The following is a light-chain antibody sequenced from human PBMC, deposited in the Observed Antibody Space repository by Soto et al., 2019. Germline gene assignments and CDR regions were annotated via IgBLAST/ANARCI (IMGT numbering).Light chain of an antibody. CDR3: QQYGSSPT. J-gene: IGKJ4*01. CDR2: DAS. V-gene: IGKV3D-20*01. CDR1: QSVSSN. Sequence: EIVLTQSPATLSVSPGGRATPSCRASQSVSSNLAWYQQRPGLAPRLLIYDASSRATGILDRFSGSGSGTDFTLTISRLEPEDFAVYYCQQYGSSPTFGGGTKVDIK.